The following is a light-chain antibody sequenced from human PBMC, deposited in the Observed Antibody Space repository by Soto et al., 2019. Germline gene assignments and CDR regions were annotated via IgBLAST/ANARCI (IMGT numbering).Light chain of an antibody. CDR3: AAWDDSLNGVV. CDR2: SNN. V-gene: IGLV1-44*01. Sequence: QLVLTQPPSASGTPGQRVTISCSGRSSNIGSNTVNWYQQLPGTAPKLLIYSNNQRPSGVPDRFSASKSGTSASLAISGLQSEDEADYYCAAWDDSLNGVVFGGGTKLTVL. J-gene: IGLJ2*01. CDR1: SSNIGSNT.